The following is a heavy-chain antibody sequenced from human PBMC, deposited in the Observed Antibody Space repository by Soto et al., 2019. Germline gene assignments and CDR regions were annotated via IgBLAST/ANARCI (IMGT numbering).Heavy chain of an antibody. Sequence: PSETLSLTCTVSGGSISSYYWSWIRQPPGKGLEWIGYIYYSGSTNYNPSLKSRVTISVDTSKNQFSLKLSSVAAADTAVYYCARDNIDSMWPTNQGNPQYLYYYMDVWGEETTVTVSS. J-gene: IGHJ6*03. V-gene: IGHV4-59*01. D-gene: IGHD2-15*01. CDR1: GGSISSYY. CDR3: ARDNIDSMWPTNQGNPQYLYYYMDV. CDR2: IYYSGST.